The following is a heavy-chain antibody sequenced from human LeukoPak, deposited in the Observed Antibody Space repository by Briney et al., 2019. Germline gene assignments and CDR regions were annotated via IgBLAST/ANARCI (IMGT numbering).Heavy chain of an antibody. J-gene: IGHJ6*02. CDR2: MNPNNGGT. Sequence: ASVKVSCKASGYTFTFYDINWVRQAPGQGLEWVGWMNPNNGGTVYARKFQGRVTMTRDTSTGTSYIELNSLRSEDTAVYYCARGAIFGVTPRGYGMDVWGQGTTVTVSS. D-gene: IGHD3-3*01. CDR1: GYTFTFYD. CDR3: ARGAIFGVTPRGYGMDV. V-gene: IGHV1-8*01.